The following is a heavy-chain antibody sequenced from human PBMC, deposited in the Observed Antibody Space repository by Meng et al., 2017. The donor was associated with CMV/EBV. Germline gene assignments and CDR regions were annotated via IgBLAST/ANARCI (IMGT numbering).Heavy chain of an antibody. CDR2: IYHSGST. J-gene: IGHJ4*02. Sequence: SETLSLTCTVSGYSISSGYYWGWFRQPPGKGLEWIGSIYHSGSTYYNPPLRSRVTISVDTSKNQFSLKLSSVTAADTAVYYCASLIAARERNDYWGQGTLVTVSS. V-gene: IGHV4-38-2*02. CDR3: ASLIAARERNDY. CDR1: GYSISSGYY. D-gene: IGHD6-6*01.